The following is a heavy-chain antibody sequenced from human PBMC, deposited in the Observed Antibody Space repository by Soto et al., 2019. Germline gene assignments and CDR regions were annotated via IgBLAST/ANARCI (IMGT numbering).Heavy chain of an antibody. V-gene: IGHV3-23*01. CDR3: AKVKFYYGSGGHHPVGY. D-gene: IGHD2-15*01. Sequence: GGSRRLSCVGSGFTFSDSVMAWVRQAPGKGLEWFSVMSGDGRTRYALSVTGRFTISRDNSKNTLYLQRRSRRVEDTAVYYCAKVKFYYGSGGHHPVGYWGQGTVVTVSA. CDR2: MSGDGRT. CDR1: GFTFSDSV. J-gene: IGHJ4*02.